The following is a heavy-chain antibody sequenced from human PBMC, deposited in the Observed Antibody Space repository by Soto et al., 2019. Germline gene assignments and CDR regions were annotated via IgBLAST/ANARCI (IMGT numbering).Heavy chain of an antibody. J-gene: IGHJ6*02. CDR2: IGESGTPT. CDR1: GFTFSSYA. Sequence: EVQLLESGGGLVQPGGSLRLSCAASGFTFSSYAMKWVRQAPGKGLEWVSLIGESGTPTYYADSVKGRFTISRDNSGNTVFLEMYRLRAEDTAVYYCARYIPGVRYYGMDVWGQGTTVTVSS. D-gene: IGHD2-2*01. V-gene: IGHV3-23*01. CDR3: ARYIPGVRYYGMDV.